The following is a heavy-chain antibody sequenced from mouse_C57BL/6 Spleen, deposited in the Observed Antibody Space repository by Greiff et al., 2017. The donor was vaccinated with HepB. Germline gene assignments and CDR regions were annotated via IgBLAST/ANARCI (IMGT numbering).Heavy chain of an antibody. V-gene: IGHV1-18*01. CDR2: INPNNGGT. D-gene: IGHD2-14*01. J-gene: IGHJ3*01. Sequence: EVQLQQSGPELVKPGASVKILCKASGYTFTDYNMDWVKQSHGKSLEWIGDINPNNGGTIYNQKFKGKATLTVDKSSSTAYMGLRSLTSEDTAVYYCAREAAEGYRSWFAYWGQGTLVTVSA. CDR3: AREAAEGYRSWFAY. CDR1: GYTFTDYN.